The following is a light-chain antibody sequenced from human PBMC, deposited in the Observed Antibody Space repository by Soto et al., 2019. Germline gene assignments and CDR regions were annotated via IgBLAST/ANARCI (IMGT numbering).Light chain of an antibody. CDR2: DVS. Sequence: QSALTQPASVSGSLGQSITISCTGTSSDVGGYNYVSWYQQHPGKAPKLMIYDVSNRPSGVSNRFSGSKSGNTASLTISGLQAEDEADYYCCSYTSSSTPWVFGTGTKVTVL. V-gene: IGLV2-14*01. CDR3: CSYTSSSTPWV. J-gene: IGLJ1*01. CDR1: SSDVGGYNY.